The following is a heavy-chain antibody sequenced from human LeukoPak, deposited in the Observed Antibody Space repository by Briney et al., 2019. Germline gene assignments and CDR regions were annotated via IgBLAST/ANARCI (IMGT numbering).Heavy chain of an antibody. CDR2: IFDNGNT. J-gene: IGHJ3*02. CDR1: GGSINNYY. Sequence: KPSETLSLTCTVSGGSINNYYWSWIRQPPGKGLEWIGYIFDNGNTNYNPSLKSRVTISLDTSKNQFSLKLSSVTAADTAVYHCARGLEGENAFDIWGQGTRVTVSS. V-gene: IGHV4-59*12. D-gene: IGHD5-24*01. CDR3: ARGLEGENAFDI.